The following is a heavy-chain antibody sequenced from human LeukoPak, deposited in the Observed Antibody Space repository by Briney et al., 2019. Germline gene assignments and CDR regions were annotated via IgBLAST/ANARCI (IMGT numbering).Heavy chain of an antibody. V-gene: IGHV4-59*01. CDR3: ARGDYGYSWFDP. J-gene: IGHJ5*02. CDR2: IYYSGST. CDR1: GGSFSGYY. D-gene: IGHD4-17*01. Sequence: TSETLSLTCAVYGGSFSGYYWSWIRQPPGKGLEWIGYIYYSGSTNYNPSLKSRVTISVDTSKNQFSLKLSSVTAADTAVYYCARGDYGYSWFDPWGQGTLVTVSS.